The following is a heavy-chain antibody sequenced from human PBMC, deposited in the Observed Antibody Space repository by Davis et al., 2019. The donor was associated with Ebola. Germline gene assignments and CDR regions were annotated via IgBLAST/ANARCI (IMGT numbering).Heavy chain of an antibody. CDR3: AKGNGY. CDR2: ISYDGSNM. CDR1: GFAFTSYA. V-gene: IGHV3-30*04. Sequence: GESLKISCAASGFAFTSYALHWVRQAPGKGLEWVAVISYDGSNMYYADSVKGRFTISRDNSKNTLYLQMNSLRAEDTAVYYCAKGNGYWGHGTLVTVSS. J-gene: IGHJ4*01. D-gene: IGHD2-8*01.